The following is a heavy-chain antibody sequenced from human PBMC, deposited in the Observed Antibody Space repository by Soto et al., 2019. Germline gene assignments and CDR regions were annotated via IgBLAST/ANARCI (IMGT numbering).Heavy chain of an antibody. CDR1: AFTFDDYA. Sequence: EVQLVESGGGLVQPGRSLRLSCAASAFTFDDYAMHWVRQAPGKGLEWVSGISWNSGSIGYADSVKGRFTISRDNAKNSLYLQMNSLRAEDTALYYCAKGRKYGAPSFGSDYWGQGTLVTVSS. CDR2: ISWNSGSI. D-gene: IGHD2-2*01. V-gene: IGHV3-9*01. CDR3: AKGRKYGAPSFGSDY. J-gene: IGHJ4*02.